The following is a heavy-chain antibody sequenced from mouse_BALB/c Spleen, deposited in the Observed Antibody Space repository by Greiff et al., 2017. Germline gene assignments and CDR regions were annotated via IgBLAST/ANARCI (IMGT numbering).Heavy chain of an antibody. Sequence: EVKVVESGGGLVKPGGSLKLSCAASGFTFSDYYMYWVRQTPEKRLEWVATISDGGSYTYYPDSVKGRFTISRDNAKNNLYLQMSSLKSEDTAMYYCARPWDDYAMDYWGQGTSVTVSA. D-gene: IGHD4-1*01. J-gene: IGHJ4*01. V-gene: IGHV5-4*02. CDR3: ARPWDDYAMDY. CDR1: GFTFSDYY. CDR2: ISDGGSYT.